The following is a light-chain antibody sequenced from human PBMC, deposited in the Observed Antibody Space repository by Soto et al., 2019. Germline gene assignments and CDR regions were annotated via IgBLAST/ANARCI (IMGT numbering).Light chain of an antibody. CDR2: LGS. Sequence: DIVMTQSPLSLPVTPGEPASISCRSSQSLLFSNGYNYLDWYLQKPGQSPQLLISLGSNRAPGVPERFSGSGSGTDFTLKISRVDAEDVGVYYCMQGVQTPFTFGPGTKVDIK. CDR1: QSLLFSNGYNY. CDR3: MQGVQTPFT. J-gene: IGKJ3*01. V-gene: IGKV2-28*01.